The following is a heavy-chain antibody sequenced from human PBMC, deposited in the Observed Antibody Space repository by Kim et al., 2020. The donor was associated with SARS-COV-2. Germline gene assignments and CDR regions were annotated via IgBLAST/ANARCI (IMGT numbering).Heavy chain of an antibody. Sequence: GGSLRLSCADSGFTFSSYAMHWVRQAPGKGLEWVAVISYDGSNKYYADSVKGRFTITRDNSKNTLYLQMNSLRAEDTAVYYCARVVTAFSRSYYYYGMDVWGQGTTVTVSS. CDR3: ARVVTAFSRSYYYYGMDV. D-gene: IGHD2-21*02. CDR2: ISYDGSNK. V-gene: IGHV3-30*04. J-gene: IGHJ6*02. CDR1: GFTFSSYA.